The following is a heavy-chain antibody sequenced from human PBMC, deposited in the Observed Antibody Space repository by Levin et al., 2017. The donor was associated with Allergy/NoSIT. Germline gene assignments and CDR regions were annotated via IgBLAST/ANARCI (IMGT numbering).Heavy chain of an antibody. D-gene: IGHD4-17*01. CDR2: ISAYNGNT. Sequence: ASVKVSCKASGYTFTSYGISWVRQAPGQGLEWMGWISAYNGNTNYAQKLQGRVTMTTDTSTSTAYMELRSLRSDDTAVYYCARGGTMTTVTVDWFDPWGQGTLVTVSS. J-gene: IGHJ5*02. CDR3: ARGGTMTTVTVDWFDP. CDR1: GYTFTSYG. V-gene: IGHV1-18*01.